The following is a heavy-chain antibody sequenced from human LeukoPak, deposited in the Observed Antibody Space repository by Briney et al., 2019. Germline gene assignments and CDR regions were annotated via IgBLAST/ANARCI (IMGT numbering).Heavy chain of an antibody. CDR2: IKQDGSEK. CDR1: GFTFSSYW. D-gene: IGHD5-24*01. Sequence: PGGSLRLSCAASGFTFSSYWMSWVRQAPGKGLEWVANIKQDGSEKYYVDSVKGRFTISRDNAKNLVYLQMNSLRAEDTAVYYCAKGRDGYNADFDYWGQGTLVTVSS. V-gene: IGHV3-7*03. J-gene: IGHJ4*02. CDR3: AKGRDGYNADFDY.